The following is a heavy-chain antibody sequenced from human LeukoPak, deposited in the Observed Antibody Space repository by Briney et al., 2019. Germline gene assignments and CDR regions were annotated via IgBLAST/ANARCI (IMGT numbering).Heavy chain of an antibody. D-gene: IGHD3-22*01. J-gene: IGHJ1*01. CDR3: ARGRSPNYYDSSAEYFQH. V-gene: IGHV1-18*01. Sequence: GASVKVSCKASGYTFTSYGISWVRQAPGQGLEWMGWISAYNGNTNYAQKLRGRVTMTTDTSTSTAYMELRSLRSDDTAVYYCARGRSPNYYDSSAEYFQHWGQGTLVTVSS. CDR2: ISAYNGNT. CDR1: GYTFTSYG.